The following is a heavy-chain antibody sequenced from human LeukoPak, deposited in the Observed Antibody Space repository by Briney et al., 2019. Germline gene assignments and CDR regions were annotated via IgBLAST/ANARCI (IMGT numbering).Heavy chain of an antibody. CDR1: GYTFTSYG. J-gene: IGHJ4*02. Sequence: ASVKVSCKASGYTFTSYGISWVRQAPGQGLEWMGWISAYNGNTNYAQKLQGRVTMTTDTSTSTAYMELRSLRSDDTAVYYCAGGPINPSAGIAALPDYGGRGTLVTVP. D-gene: IGHD6-6*01. CDR2: ISAYNGNT. CDR3: AGGPINPSAGIAALPDY. V-gene: IGHV1-18*01.